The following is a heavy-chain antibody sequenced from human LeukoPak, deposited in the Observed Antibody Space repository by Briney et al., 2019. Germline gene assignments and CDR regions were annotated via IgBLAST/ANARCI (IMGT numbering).Heavy chain of an antibody. CDR2: IKQDGSEK. V-gene: IGHV3-7*01. D-gene: IGHD2-2*01. CDR3: ARGGCTSCSVHVKFDY. CDR1: GFTFSNYW. J-gene: IGHJ4*02. Sequence: GGSLRLSCAASGFTFSNYWMNWVRKAPGKGLEWVVNIKQDGSEKYYVDSVKGRFTISRDNAKNSLYLQMNSLRAGDTAVYYCARGGCTSCSVHVKFDYWGQGTLVTVSS.